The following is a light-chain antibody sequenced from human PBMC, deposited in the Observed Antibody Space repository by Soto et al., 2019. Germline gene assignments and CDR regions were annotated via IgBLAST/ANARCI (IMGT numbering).Light chain of an antibody. V-gene: IGLV2-14*01. Sequence: QSALTQPASMSGSPGQSVTISCAGTSSDIGGYNYVSWYQHHPGTAPKLIIYDVSSRTSGVSHRFSGSKSGNTASLTISGLQAEHDADYYCCSFSFASPLFGTGTKVTVL. J-gene: IGLJ1*01. CDR2: DVS. CDR3: CSFSFASPL. CDR1: SSDIGGYNY.